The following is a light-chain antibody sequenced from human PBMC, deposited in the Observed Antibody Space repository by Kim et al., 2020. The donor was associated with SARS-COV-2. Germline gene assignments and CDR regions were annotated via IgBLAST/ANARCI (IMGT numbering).Light chain of an antibody. CDR1: TSNIGNNY. CDR3: GTWDSSLTAVL. Sequence: QSVLTQPPSVSAAPGQKVTISCSGGTSNIGNNYVAWYQQLPGTAPKLLIYDNNERPSGIPDRFSGSQSGTSATLVITGLQTGDEADYYCGTWDSSLTAVLFGGGTQLTIL. J-gene: IGLJ2*01. V-gene: IGLV1-51*01. CDR2: DNN.